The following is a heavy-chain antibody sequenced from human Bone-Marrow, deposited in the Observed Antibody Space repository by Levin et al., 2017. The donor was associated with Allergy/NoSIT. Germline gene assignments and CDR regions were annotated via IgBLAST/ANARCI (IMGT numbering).Heavy chain of an antibody. CDR3: ASEAAPPSPNWVAY. CDR2: IRSDATT. Sequence: GESLKISCAASGFDFSSYWMHWVRQAPGKGLMWVSRIRSDATTTYADSVKGRFTISRDNAKNTLYLQMNALRAEDTAVYYCASEAAPPSPNWVAYWGQGTLVTVSS. D-gene: IGHD7-27*01. J-gene: IGHJ4*02. V-gene: IGHV3-74*01. CDR1: GFDFSSYW.